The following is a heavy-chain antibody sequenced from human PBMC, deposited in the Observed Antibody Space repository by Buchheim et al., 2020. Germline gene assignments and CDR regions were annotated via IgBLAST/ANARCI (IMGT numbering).Heavy chain of an antibody. Sequence: QVHLVQSGAEVKKPGASVRVSCKASGNTFSSHDVHWVRQAPGQGLEWLGIMDPGGGSTINAQNFQGRVTMTRDTSTSTAYTELSSLTSDDTAVYFCARGADSATFYPPDSWGQGTL. V-gene: IGHV1-46*03. CDR1: GNTFSSHD. D-gene: IGHD1-26*01. J-gene: IGHJ4*02. CDR2: MDPGGGST. CDR3: ARGADSATFYPPDS.